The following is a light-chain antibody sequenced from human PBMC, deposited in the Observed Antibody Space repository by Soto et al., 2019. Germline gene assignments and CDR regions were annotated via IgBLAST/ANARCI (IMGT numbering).Light chain of an antibody. CDR3: QQRSNWLFT. Sequence: EIVLTQSPATLSLSPGERATLSCRASQSVSSYLAWYQQKPGQAPRLLIYDASNRATGIPARFSGSGSGTDFMLTISSREPEDSAVYYCQQRSNWLFTLGPVTKVDIK. V-gene: IGKV3-11*01. CDR2: DAS. CDR1: QSVSSY. J-gene: IGKJ3*01.